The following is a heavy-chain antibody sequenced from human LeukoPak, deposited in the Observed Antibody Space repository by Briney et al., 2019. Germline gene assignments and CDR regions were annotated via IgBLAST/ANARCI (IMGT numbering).Heavy chain of an antibody. J-gene: IGHJ5*02. CDR2: IYYSGST. Sequence: SETLSLTCSVSGGSISSGGYYWNWIRQHPGKGLEWIGYIYYSGSTYYNPSLKSRVTISVDTSKNQFSLKLSSVTAADTAVYYCARGYCSGGSRYSWWFDPWGQGTLVTVSS. D-gene: IGHD2-15*01. V-gene: IGHV4-30-4*08. CDR3: ARGYCSGGSRYSWWFDP. CDR1: GGSISSGGYY.